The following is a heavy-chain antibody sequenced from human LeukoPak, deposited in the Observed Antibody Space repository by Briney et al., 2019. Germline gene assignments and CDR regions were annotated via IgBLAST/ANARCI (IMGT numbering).Heavy chain of an antibody. CDR2: ISSSSSYI. J-gene: IGHJ4*02. CDR1: GFTFSSYS. Sequence: GGSLRLSCAASGFTFSSYSMNWVRQAPGKGLEWVSSISSSSSYIYYADSVKGRFTISRDNAKNSLYLQMNSLRVEDTAVYYCARVGLETGTFRAPYDYWGQGTLVTVSS. CDR3: ARVGLETGTFRAPYDY. V-gene: IGHV3-21*01. D-gene: IGHD1-1*01.